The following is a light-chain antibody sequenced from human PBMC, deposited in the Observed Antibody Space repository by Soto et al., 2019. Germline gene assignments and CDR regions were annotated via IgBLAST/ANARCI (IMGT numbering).Light chain of an antibody. CDR3: QQYHSWSA. Sequence: EIVMTQSPATLSVSPGERATLSCRASQSVFSSLAWYQQRPGQAPRLLIYGAASRATGIPDRFSGGGSGTEFTLTISSLQSEYSAVYYCQQYHSWSAFGQGTKVDIK. J-gene: IGKJ1*01. CDR1: QSVFSS. CDR2: GAA. V-gene: IGKV3-15*01.